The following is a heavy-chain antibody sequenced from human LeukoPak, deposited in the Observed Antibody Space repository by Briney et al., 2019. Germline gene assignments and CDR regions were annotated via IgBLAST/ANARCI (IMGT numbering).Heavy chain of an antibody. D-gene: IGHD1-26*01. CDR1: GFTFSSYA. CDR2: ISYDGSNK. V-gene: IGHV3-30*04. CDR3: ARVNQDRSKISGSYDY. Sequence: PGRSLRLSCAASGFTFSSYAMHWVRQAPGKGLEWVEVISYDGSNKYYADSVKGRFTISRDNSKNTLYLQMNSLRAEDTAVYYCARVNQDRSKISGSYDYWGQGTLVTVSS. J-gene: IGHJ4*02.